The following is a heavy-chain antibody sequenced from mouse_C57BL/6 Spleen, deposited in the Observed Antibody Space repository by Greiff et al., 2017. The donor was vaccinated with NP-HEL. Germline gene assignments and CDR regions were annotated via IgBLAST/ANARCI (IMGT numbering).Heavy chain of an antibody. D-gene: IGHD1-1*01. V-gene: IGHV1-64*01. CDR3: ARETTVVARYFDV. CDR2: IHPNSGST. CDR1: GYTFTSYW. Sequence: QVQLQQPGAELVKPGASVKLSCKASGYTFTSYWMHWVKQRPGQGLEWIGMIHPNSGSTNYNEKFKSKATLTVDKSSSTAYMQLSSLTAEDSAVYYCARETTVVARYFDVWGTGTTVTVSS. J-gene: IGHJ1*03.